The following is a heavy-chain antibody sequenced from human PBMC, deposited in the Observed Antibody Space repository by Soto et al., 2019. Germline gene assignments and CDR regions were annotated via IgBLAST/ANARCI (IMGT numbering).Heavy chain of an antibody. D-gene: IGHD3-3*01. CDR3: ASYRKYYDFWSGYSGMLYYYYAIDL. CDR2: IYPGDSDT. J-gene: IGHJ6*02. CDR1: GYSFTSYW. Sequence: GESLKISCKGSGYSFTSYWMGWVRQMPGKGLEWMGIIYPGDSDTRYSPSFQGQVTLSADKSTHNAYLQWRSLKASDTAMYYCASYRKYYDFWSGYSGMLYYYYAIDLWGQGTTVTV. V-gene: IGHV5-51*01.